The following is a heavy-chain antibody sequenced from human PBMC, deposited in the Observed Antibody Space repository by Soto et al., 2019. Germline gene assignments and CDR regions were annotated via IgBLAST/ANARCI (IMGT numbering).Heavy chain of an antibody. CDR3: AKMPRWYYYYGMDV. D-gene: IGHD2-15*01. CDR1: GFTFSSYA. Sequence: PGGSLRLSCAASGFTFSSYAMSWVRQAPGKGLEWVSAISGSGGSTYYADSVKGRFTISRDNSKNTLYLQMNSLRAEDTAVYYCAKMPRWYYYYGMDVWGQGTTVTVSS. CDR2: ISGSGGST. J-gene: IGHJ6*02. V-gene: IGHV3-23*01.